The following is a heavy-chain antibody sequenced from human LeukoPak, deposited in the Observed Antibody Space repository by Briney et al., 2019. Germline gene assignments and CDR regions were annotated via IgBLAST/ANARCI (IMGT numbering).Heavy chain of an antibody. V-gene: IGHV4-39*01. D-gene: IGHD2-21*02. CDR1: GGSISSSSYY. CDR3: ASWVCGGDCSYFDY. Sequence: SETLSLTCTVSGGSISSSSYYWGWIRQPPGKGLEWIGIIYYSGSTYYNPSLKSRVTISVDTSKNQFSLKLSSVTAADTAVYYCASWVCGGDCSYFDYWGQGTLVTVSS. J-gene: IGHJ4*02. CDR2: IYYSGST.